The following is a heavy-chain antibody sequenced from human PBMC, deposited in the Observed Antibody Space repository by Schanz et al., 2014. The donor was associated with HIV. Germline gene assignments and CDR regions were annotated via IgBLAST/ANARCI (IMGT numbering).Heavy chain of an antibody. Sequence: EVQLLESGGGLEQPGGSLRLSCAASGFNFNNYAMTWVRQAPGKGLEWVSSISAGVGTASYADSVKGRFTISRDNAKNSLHLQMSRLGAEDTAVYYCARDLHDYGDARTDYWGQGILVTVS. CDR2: ISAGVGTA. V-gene: IGHV3-23*01. CDR1: GFNFNNYA. J-gene: IGHJ4*02. CDR3: ARDLHDYGDARTDY. D-gene: IGHD4-17*01.